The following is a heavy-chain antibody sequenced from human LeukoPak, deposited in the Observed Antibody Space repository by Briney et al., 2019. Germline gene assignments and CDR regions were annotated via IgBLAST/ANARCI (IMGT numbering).Heavy chain of an antibody. D-gene: IGHD6-6*01. CDR1: SASISSNY. V-gene: IGHV4-59*01. Sequence: SETLSLTCTVSSASISSNYWTWIRQPPGKGLEWIGYIHYTGTTNYNPSLKSRVTISVDTSKTQFSLKLNSVTAADTAVFYCARRLGPIAMFDPWGQGTLVTVSS. CDR3: ARRLGPIAMFDP. CDR2: IHYTGTT. J-gene: IGHJ5*02.